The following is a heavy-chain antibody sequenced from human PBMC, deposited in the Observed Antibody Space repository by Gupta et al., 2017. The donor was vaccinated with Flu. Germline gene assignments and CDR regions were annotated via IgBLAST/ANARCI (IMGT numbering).Heavy chain of an antibody. D-gene: IGHD3-3*01. J-gene: IGHJ6*02. CDR1: GYTFTDYD. Sequence: QVHLVQSGAEVKRPGASVTVSCKASGYTFTDYDINWVRQAPGQGLEWMAWMSPKSGNTGYSEKFKGRVTMTRNTSMSTAYMELSSLGSDDTAVYYCARGRLETILAIIRNTYHYNIDVWGQGTTVTVSS. CDR3: ARGRLETILAIIRNTYHYNIDV. V-gene: IGHV1-8*01. CDR2: MSPKSGNT.